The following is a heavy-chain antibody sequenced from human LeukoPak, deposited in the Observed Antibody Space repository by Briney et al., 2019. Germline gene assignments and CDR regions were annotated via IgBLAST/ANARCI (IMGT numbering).Heavy chain of an antibody. J-gene: IGHJ3*02. CDR1: GLTFRSYA. CDR2: ISGSGGST. D-gene: IGHD2-21*02. CDR3: AKDSSISCCGGDCGAFDI. Sequence: GGSLRLSRAPSGLTFRSYAMRWVRQAPGKRLKCVPAISGSGGSTDCADTVKSRFTISRDNYKNTMYLQMNSLRAEDTAVYYCAKDSSISCCGGDCGAFDIWGKGTMVTVSS. V-gene: IGHV3-23*01.